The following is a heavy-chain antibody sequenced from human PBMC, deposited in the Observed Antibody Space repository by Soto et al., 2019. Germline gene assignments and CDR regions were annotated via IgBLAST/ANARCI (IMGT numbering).Heavy chain of an antibody. CDR1: GGSISSGGYS. V-gene: IGHV4-30-2*01. Sequence: SETLSLTCAVSGGSISSGGYSWNRIRQPPGKGLEWIGYIYHSGSTLYNPSLKSRVTISVDKSKNQFSLKLSSVTAADTAVYYCARDQLEGNWFDPWGQGTLVTVSS. J-gene: IGHJ5*02. CDR2: IYHSGST. D-gene: IGHD1-1*01. CDR3: ARDQLEGNWFDP.